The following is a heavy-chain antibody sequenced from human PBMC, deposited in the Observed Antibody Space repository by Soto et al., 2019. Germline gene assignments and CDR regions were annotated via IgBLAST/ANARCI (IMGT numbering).Heavy chain of an antibody. CDR2: ISTYNGDT. CDR3: ARDIPRSGYFH. Sequence: QIQLVQSGAEVKKTGASVKVSCKASGYTFTRYNIAWVRQAPGQGLEWMGWISTYNGDTNYAHKLQGRVTMTTDTSTSTAYMELRSLRSDDTAVYYCARDIPRSGYFHWGQGTLVTVSS. CDR1: GYTFTRYN. V-gene: IGHV1-18*04. J-gene: IGHJ4*02. D-gene: IGHD3-3*01.